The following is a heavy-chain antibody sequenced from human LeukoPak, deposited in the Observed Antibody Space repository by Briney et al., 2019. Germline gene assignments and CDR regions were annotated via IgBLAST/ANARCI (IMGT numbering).Heavy chain of an antibody. CDR3: TNEIIPYYGDYADY. CDR2: IKYDGSEK. Sequence: PGRSLRLSCAASGFTFSNYWMTWFRQTPGRDLEWVGNIKYDGSEKYYVDSVKGRFTISRDNAKNSLYLHMNSLRVEDTAVYYATNEIIPYYGDYADYWGQGTLVTVSS. CDR1: GFTFSNYW. V-gene: IGHV3-7*01. D-gene: IGHD4-17*01. J-gene: IGHJ4*02.